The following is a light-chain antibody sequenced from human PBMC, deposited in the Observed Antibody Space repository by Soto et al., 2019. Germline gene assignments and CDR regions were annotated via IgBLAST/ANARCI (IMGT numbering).Light chain of an antibody. Sequence: QSALTQPASVSGSPGQSITISCTGTNTDVGGYHYVCWYQQQPGKAPQLIIYDVTNRPSGVSNRFSGSMSGNTASLTISGLQAEDEADYFCSSYTSSNTVTFGGGTKLTVL. V-gene: IGLV2-14*01. J-gene: IGLJ2*01. CDR2: DVT. CDR3: SSYTSSNTVT. CDR1: NTDVGGYHY.